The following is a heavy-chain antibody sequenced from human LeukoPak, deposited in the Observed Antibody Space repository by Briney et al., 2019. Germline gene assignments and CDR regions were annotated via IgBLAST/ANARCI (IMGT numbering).Heavy chain of an antibody. Sequence: SETLSLTCTVSGGSISSSSHYWGWIRQPPGKGLEWIGSIYYSGSTYYNPSLKSRVTISVDTSKNQFSLNLSSVTAADTAVYYCARSARRSFQIDYWGQGTLVTVSS. J-gene: IGHJ4*02. D-gene: IGHD1-26*01. CDR1: GGSISSSSHY. CDR3: ARSARRSFQIDY. V-gene: IGHV4-39*01. CDR2: IYYSGST.